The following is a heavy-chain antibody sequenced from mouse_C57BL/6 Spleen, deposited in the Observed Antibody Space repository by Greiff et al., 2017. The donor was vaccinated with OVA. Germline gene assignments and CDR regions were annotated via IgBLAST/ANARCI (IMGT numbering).Heavy chain of an antibody. CDR3: ADWDYYYAMDY. D-gene: IGHD4-1*01. V-gene: IGHV3-6*01. Sequence: ESGPGLVKPSQSLSLTCSVTGYSITSGYYWNWIRQFPGNKLEWMGYISYDGSNNYNPSLKNRISITRDTSKNQFFLKLNSVTTEDTATYYCADWDYYYAMDYWGQGTSVTVSS. CDR2: ISYDGSN. CDR1: GYSITSGYY. J-gene: IGHJ4*01.